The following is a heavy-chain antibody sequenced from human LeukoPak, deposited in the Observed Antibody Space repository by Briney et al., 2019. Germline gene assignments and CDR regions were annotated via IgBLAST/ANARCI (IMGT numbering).Heavy chain of an antibody. CDR2: IYHSGST. CDR3: ARVSRGNSVGGDY. V-gene: IGHV4-38-2*02. CDR1: GYSISSGYY. D-gene: IGHD4-23*01. Sequence: PSETLSLTCSVSGYSISSGYYWGWIRQPPGMGLEWIGNIYHSGSTYYNPSLKGRVTISLDTSKNQFSLKLSSVTAADTAMYYCARVSRGNSVGGDYWGQGTLVTVSS. J-gene: IGHJ4*02.